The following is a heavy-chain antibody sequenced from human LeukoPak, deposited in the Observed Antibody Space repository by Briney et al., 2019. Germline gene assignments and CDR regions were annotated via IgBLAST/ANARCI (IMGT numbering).Heavy chain of an antibody. V-gene: IGHV4-39*01. J-gene: IGHJ4*02. CDR3: ARLNPRYYYDSSGYYANDY. CDR1: GGCISSSSYY. D-gene: IGHD3-22*01. CDR2: IYYSGST. Sequence: PSEILSLTRTCPGGCISSSSYYWGWIRQPPGKRLQWTGRIYYSGSTYYNPSLKSRVTISVDTSKNQFSLKLSSVTAADTAVYYCARLNPRYYYDSSGYYANDYWGQGTLVTVSS.